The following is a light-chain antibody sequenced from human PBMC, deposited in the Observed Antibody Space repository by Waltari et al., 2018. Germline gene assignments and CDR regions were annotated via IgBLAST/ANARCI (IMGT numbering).Light chain of an antibody. Sequence: DIQMTQSPSTLSASVVDRVTITCRASQSISSWLAWYQQKPGKAPKLLIYKASSLESGVPSRFSGSGSGTEFTLTISSLQPDDFATYYCQQYNSYWETFGQGTKVEIK. V-gene: IGKV1-5*03. J-gene: IGKJ1*01. CDR1: QSISSW. CDR2: KAS. CDR3: QQYNSYWET.